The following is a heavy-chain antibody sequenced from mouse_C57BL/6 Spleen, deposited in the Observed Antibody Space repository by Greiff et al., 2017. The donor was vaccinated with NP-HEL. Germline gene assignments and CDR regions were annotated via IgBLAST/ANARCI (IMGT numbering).Heavy chain of an antibody. D-gene: IGHD4-1*01. CDR1: GFTFSDYG. CDR2: ISNLAYSI. J-gene: IGHJ1*03. Sequence: EVKLVESGGGLVQPGGSLKLSCAASGFTFSDYGMAWVRQAPRKGPEWVAFISNLAYSIYYADTVTGRFTISRENAKNTLYLEMSSLRSEDTAMYYCARHRNWDGGRYFDVWGTGTTVTVSS. CDR3: ARHRNWDGGRYFDV. V-gene: IGHV5-15*04.